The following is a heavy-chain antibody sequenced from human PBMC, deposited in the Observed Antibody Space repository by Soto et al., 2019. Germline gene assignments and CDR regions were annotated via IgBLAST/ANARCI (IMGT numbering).Heavy chain of an antibody. V-gene: IGHV3-30*18. Sequence: PGGSLRLSCAASGFTFSSYGMHWVRQAPGKGLEWVAVISYDGSNKYYADSVKGRFTISRDNSKNTLYLQMNSLRAEDTAVYYCAKDQSTVTSEMYYYYSMDVWGQGTTVIVTS. J-gene: IGHJ6*02. D-gene: IGHD4-4*01. CDR3: AKDQSTVTSEMYYYYSMDV. CDR2: ISYDGSNK. CDR1: GFTFSSYG.